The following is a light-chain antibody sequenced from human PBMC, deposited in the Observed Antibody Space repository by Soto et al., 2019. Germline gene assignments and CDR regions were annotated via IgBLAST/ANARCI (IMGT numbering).Light chain of an antibody. V-gene: IGKV1D-12*01. CDR1: RGVSNW. Sequence: DLQMSQSPSSVSASVGDRVTITCRASRGVSNWVAWYQQKPGKAPKLLIYGASSLQSGVPSRFSGSGSGTYFTLTISSLEPEDFATYFCQQANDFPFTFGPGTKVDV. CDR2: GAS. CDR3: QQANDFPFT. J-gene: IGKJ3*01.